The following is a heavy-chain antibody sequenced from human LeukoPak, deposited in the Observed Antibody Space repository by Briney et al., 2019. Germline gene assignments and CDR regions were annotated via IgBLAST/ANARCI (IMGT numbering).Heavy chain of an antibody. D-gene: IGHD1-7*01. Sequence: SETLSLTCTVSGGSISSGGYYWSWIRQHPGKGLEWIGYIYYSGNTYYNPSLKSRVTISLDTSKNQFSLKLSSVTAADTAVYYWARESPNYKNSGHLWSAPWGQEPLVTVSS. V-gene: IGHV4-31*03. J-gene: IGHJ5*02. CDR1: GGSISSGGYY. CDR3: ARESPNYKNSGHLWSAP. CDR2: IYYSGNT.